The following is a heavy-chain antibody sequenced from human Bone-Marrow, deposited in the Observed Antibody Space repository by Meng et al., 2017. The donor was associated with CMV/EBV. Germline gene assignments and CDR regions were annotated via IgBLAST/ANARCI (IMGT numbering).Heavy chain of an antibody. Sequence: GSLRLSCTVSGGSISSTSYYWGWIRQPPGKGLEWIGIIYNTGSTYYNPSLKSRVTISVDTPKNQFSLKLRSVVAADTAVYYCARHGISTSSEYYFDYWGQGTLVTVSS. CDR3: ARHGISTSSEYYFDY. J-gene: IGHJ4*02. D-gene: IGHD2-2*01. V-gene: IGHV4-39*01. CDR2: IYNTGST. CDR1: GGSISSTSYY.